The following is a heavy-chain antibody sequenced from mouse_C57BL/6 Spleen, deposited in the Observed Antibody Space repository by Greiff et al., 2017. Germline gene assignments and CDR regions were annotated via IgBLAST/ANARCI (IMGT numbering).Heavy chain of an antibody. D-gene: IGHD2-4*01. V-gene: IGHV5-6*02. Sequence: DVMLVESGGDLVKPGGSLKLSCAASGFTFSSYGMSWVRQTPDKRLEWVATISSGGSYTYYPDSVKGRFTISRDNAKYTLYLQMSSLKSEDTAMYYCAGDYDGFFDYWGQGTTLTVSS. CDR3: AGDYDGFFDY. J-gene: IGHJ2*01. CDR2: ISSGGSYT. CDR1: GFTFSSYG.